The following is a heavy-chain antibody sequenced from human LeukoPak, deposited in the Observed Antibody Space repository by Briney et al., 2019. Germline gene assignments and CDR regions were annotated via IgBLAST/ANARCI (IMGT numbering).Heavy chain of an antibody. Sequence: ETLSLTCTVSGGTISRYYWSWIWQSPGKGLEWIGYIYSSGSTNSNPSLKSRVTISVDTSRNQFSLNLRSVTAADTAVYYCARHESAVGALFYWGQGTLVTVTS. J-gene: IGHJ4*02. CDR2: IYSSGST. D-gene: IGHD1-26*01. CDR3: ARHESAVGALFY. V-gene: IGHV4-59*08. CDR1: GGTISRYY.